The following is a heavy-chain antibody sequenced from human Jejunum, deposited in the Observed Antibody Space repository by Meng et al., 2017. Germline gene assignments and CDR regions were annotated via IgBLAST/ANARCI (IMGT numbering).Heavy chain of an antibody. CDR3: ARVDYSGSFFFRQIDY. V-gene: IGHV3-30*04. CDR2: ISYDGSIK. CDR1: GFSFSSYA. J-gene: IGHJ4*02. Sequence: GGLLRPPCPAPGFSFSSYALHWAPQAPGRGLEWVAVISYDGSIKKYADSVKGRFTTFRDNSKETLYLQMNSLRLEDTAVYYCARVDYSGSFFFRQIDYWGQGTLVTVSS. D-gene: IGHD1-26*01.